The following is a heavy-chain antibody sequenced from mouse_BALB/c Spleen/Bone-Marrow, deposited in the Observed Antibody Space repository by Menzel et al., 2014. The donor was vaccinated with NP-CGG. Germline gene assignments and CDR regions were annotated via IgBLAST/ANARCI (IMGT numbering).Heavy chain of an antibody. Sequence: VQLQQSGPVLVKPGASVKISCKASGYSFTDXYXHWVXQRXXXSXXWIXRVNPNNGGTNYNQKFKGKAIFTVDKSSSTAYMELRSLTSEDSAVYFCARDYDYGCAYWGQGTLVTVSA. J-gene: IGHJ3*01. CDR2: VNPNNGGT. V-gene: IGHV1-26*01. CDR1: GYSFTDXY. CDR3: ARDYDYGCAY. D-gene: IGHD2-4*01.